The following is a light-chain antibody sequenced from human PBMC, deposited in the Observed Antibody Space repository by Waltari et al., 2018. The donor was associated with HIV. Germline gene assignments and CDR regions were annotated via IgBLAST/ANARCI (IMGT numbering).Light chain of an antibody. V-gene: IGLV3-25*03. J-gene: IGLJ2*01. CDR2: KDT. CDR1: TLSKHY. CDR3: QSARGSANV. Sequence: SYDLTQAPSVSVTPGQTAKITCSGETLSKHYVSWYQQKAGQAPVMIIFKDTERPSGIPTRFSASSSGTIATLIINGVLTDDEADYYCQSARGSANVFGGGTKLTVL.